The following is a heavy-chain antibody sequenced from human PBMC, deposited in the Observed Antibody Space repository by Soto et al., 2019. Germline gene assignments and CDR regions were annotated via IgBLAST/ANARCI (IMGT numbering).Heavy chain of an antibody. CDR3: ARCPGYTGYANRGRFDP. V-gene: IGHV1-69*06. CDR1: GGALRKNA. D-gene: IGHD5-12*01. Sequence: QVQLVQSGAEVKKPGSSVRLSCKASGGALRKNAITWVRQAPGQGLEWMGEIIPIFGTANYAQKFQGRVNMTADTSTNTAYMDLGSLRSEDTAVYYCARCPGYTGYANRGRFDPWGEGTLVTVSS. CDR2: IIPIFGTA. J-gene: IGHJ5*02.